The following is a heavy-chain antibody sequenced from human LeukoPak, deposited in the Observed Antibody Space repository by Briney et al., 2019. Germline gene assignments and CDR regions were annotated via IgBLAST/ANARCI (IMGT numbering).Heavy chain of an antibody. CDR3: AKKSRTTSPPIR. CDR1: GFTASSNY. J-gene: IGHJ4*02. D-gene: IGHD2-2*01. CDR2: ITGSGDST. V-gene: IGHV3-23*01. Sequence: GGSLRLSCAVSGFTASSNYMSWVRQAPGKGLEWVSGITGSGDSTYYADSVKGRFTISRDNSKNTLYLQMNSLRAEDTALYYCAKKSRTTSPPIRWGQGTLVTVSS.